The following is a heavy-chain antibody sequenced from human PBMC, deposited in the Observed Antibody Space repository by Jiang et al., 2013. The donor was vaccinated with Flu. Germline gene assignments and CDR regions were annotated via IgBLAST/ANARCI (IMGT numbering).Heavy chain of an antibody. CDR3: ARVGRYSGFETLYFDY. Sequence: GLEWIGRIYYSGSADYNPSLKSRVTMLVDTPKNQFYLRLYSVTAADTAVYYCARVGRYSGFETLYFDYWGQGIL. V-gene: IGHV4-39*07. D-gene: IGHD5-12*01. J-gene: IGHJ4*01. CDR2: IYYSGSA.